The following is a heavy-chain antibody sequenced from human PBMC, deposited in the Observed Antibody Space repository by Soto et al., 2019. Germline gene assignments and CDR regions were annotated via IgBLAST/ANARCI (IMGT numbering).Heavy chain of an antibody. J-gene: IGHJ6*02. CDR3: ARDQCTVLYYYYGMDV. V-gene: IGHV3-48*02. D-gene: IGHD4-17*01. CDR2: ISSSSSTI. CDR1: GFTFSSYS. Sequence: EVQLVESGGGLVQPGGSLRLSCAASGFTFSSYSMNWVRQAPGKGLEWVSYISSSSSTIYYADSVKGRFTISRDNAKNSLYLHMNSLRDEDTAVYYCARDQCTVLYYYYGMDVWGQGTTVTVSS.